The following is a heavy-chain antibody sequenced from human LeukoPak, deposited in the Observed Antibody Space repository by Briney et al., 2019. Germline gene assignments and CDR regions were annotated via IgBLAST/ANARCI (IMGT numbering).Heavy chain of an antibody. J-gene: IGHJ4*02. V-gene: IGHV4-34*01. CDR3: ARGYYDSSGYYFDN. CDR2: INHSGST. CDR1: GGSFSGYY. D-gene: IGHD3-22*01. Sequence: PSETLSLTCAVYGGSFSGYYWSWIRQPPGKGLEWIGEINHSGSTNYNPSLKSRVTISVDTSKNQFSLKLSSVTAADTAVYYCARGYYDSSGYYFDNWGQGTLVTVSS.